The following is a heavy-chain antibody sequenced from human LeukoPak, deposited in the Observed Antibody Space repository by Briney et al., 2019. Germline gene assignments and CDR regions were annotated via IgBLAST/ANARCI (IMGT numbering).Heavy chain of an antibody. CDR3: AKQWDSYGYGAFDY. V-gene: IGHV3-23*01. CDR1: GFTFSSYA. D-gene: IGHD5-18*01. CDR2: ISGSGGST. Sequence: GGSLRLSCAASGFTFSSYAMSWVRQAPGKGLEWVSAISGSGGSTYYADSVKGRFTISRDNSKNTLYLQMDSLRAEDTAVYYCAKQWDSYGYGAFDYWGQGTLVTVSS. J-gene: IGHJ4*02.